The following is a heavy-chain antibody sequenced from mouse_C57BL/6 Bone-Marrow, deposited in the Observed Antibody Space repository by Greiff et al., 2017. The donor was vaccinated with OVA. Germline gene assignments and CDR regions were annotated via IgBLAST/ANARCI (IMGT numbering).Heavy chain of an antibody. V-gene: IGHV5-6*02. CDR1: GFTFSSYG. CDR2: ISSGGSYT. J-gene: IGHJ2*01. D-gene: IGHD1-1*01. Sequence: EVKLMESGGDLVKPGGSLKLSCAASGFTFSSYGMSWVRQTPDKRLEWVATISSGGSYTYYPDSVKGRVTISRDNAKNTLYLQMSSLKSEDTAMYYCARRGDYGSFFDYWGQGTTLTVSS. CDR3: ARRGDYGSFFDY.